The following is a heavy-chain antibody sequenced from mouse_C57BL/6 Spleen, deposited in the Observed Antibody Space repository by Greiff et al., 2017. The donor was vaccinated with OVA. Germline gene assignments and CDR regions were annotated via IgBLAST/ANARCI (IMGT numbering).Heavy chain of an antibody. D-gene: IGHD1-1*01. Sequence: QVQLLQPGAELVKPGASVKFSCKASGYTFTSYWMHWVKQRPGQGLEWIAIIHPNSGSTNYNEKFKSKATLTVDKSTSTAYMQLSSLTSEDSAVYYCASTVPLDYWGQGTTLTVSS. CDR1: GYTFTSYW. J-gene: IGHJ2*01. CDR3: ASTVPLDY. V-gene: IGHV1-64*01. CDR2: IHPNSGST.